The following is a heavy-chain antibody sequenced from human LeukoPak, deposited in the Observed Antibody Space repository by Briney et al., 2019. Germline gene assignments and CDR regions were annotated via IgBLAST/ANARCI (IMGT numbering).Heavy chain of an antibody. D-gene: IGHD1-26*01. Sequence: PSETLSLTCTVSGGSISSYYWSWIRQPPGKGLEWIGYIYYSGSTNYNPSLKSRVTISVDTSKNQFSLKLSSVTATDTAVYYCASNIPTSTTSPPLGYWGQGTLVTVSS. V-gene: IGHV4-59*08. CDR1: GGSISSYY. CDR2: IYYSGST. J-gene: IGHJ4*02. CDR3: ASNIPTSTTSPPLGY.